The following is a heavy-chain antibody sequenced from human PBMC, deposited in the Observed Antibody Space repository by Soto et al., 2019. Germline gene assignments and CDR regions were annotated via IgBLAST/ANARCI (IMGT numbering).Heavy chain of an antibody. CDR3: AKSASAWRRSYYAMDV. CDR2: LSYDGANE. V-gene: IGHV3-30*18. Sequence: QVQLVESGGGVVQPGRSLRLSCTASGFTFSSYVMHWVRQAPGKGLEWVAVLSYDGANEYYADSVKGRFTVSRDNSRNTLALQLNSLRADDTAVYYCAKSASAWRRSYYAMDVWGQGTTVTVSS. D-gene: IGHD6-19*01. J-gene: IGHJ6*02. CDR1: GFTFSSYV.